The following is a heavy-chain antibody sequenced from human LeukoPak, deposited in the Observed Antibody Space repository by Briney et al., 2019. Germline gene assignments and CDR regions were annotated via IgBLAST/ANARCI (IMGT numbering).Heavy chain of an antibody. D-gene: IGHD6-19*01. CDR1: GASTSRRY. J-gene: IGHJ4*02. V-gene: IGHV4-59*08. Sequence: SETLSLTCSASGASTSRRYWSWIRQSPGRTLEWIGHIYDGRDTKYNPSLTCRVTISVDTSRNQFSLSLTSVTAADTAIYYCAQTTGWPGFDFWGPGALVTVSS. CDR2: IYDGRDT. CDR3: AQTTGWPGFDF.